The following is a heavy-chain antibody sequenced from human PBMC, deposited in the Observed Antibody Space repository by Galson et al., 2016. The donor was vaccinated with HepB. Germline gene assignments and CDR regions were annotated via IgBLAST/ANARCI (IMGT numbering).Heavy chain of an antibody. D-gene: IGHD3-9*01. CDR1: GGSFSDYH. CDR3: ARDSPLRFVDWIRGGTYLAPSSWFDP. Sequence: SETLSLTCALYGGSFSDYHWSWIRQSPGKGLEWIGEINHSGITNYSPSLKSRITIPVETSTNQFYLKVNSVTAADTAVYYCARDSPLRFVDWIRGGTYLAPSSWFDPWGHGTLVTVSS. CDR2: INHSGIT. V-gene: IGHV4-34*01. J-gene: IGHJ5*02.